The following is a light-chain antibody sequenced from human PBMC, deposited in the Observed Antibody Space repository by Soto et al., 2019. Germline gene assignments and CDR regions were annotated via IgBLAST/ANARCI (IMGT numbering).Light chain of an antibody. Sequence: EIVLTQSPGTLSLSPGESATLSCRASQSVGNNYLAWYQQKPGQAPRLLIYGASSRATGIPDRFRGSGSGTDFTLTISRLEPKDFAVYYCQQYVSSPPTFGGGTKVEIK. J-gene: IGKJ4*01. CDR1: QSVGNNY. CDR2: GAS. CDR3: QQYVSSPPT. V-gene: IGKV3-20*01.